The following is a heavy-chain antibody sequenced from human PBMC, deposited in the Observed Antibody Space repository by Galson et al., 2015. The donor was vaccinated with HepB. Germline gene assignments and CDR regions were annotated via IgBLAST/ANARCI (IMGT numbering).Heavy chain of an antibody. CDR2: ISSNGGST. V-gene: IGHV3-64D*06. CDR1: GFTFSSYA. Sequence: SLRLSCAASGFTFSSYAMHWVRQAPGKGLEYVSAISSNGGSTYYADSVKGRFTISRDNSKNTLYLQMSSLRAEDTAVYYCVKGDGYNPESHTGNYYGMDVWVQGTTVTVSS. CDR3: VKGDGYNPESHTGNYYGMDV. J-gene: IGHJ6*02. D-gene: IGHD5-24*01.